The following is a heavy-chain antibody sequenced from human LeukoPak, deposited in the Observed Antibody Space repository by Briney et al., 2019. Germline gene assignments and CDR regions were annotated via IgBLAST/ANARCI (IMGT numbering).Heavy chain of an antibody. Sequence: SGTLSLTCAVSGDSISSNNWWSWVRQPPGKGLEWIGEIYHSGSTNYNPSLKSRVTISVDKSKNQFSLKVSSVTAADTAMYYRARVAKTRGETNWGFYYYYMDVWGKGTTVTISS. CDR2: IYHSGST. J-gene: IGHJ6*03. V-gene: IGHV4-4*02. D-gene: IGHD3-10*01. CDR3: ARVAKTRGETNWGFYYYYMDV. CDR1: GDSISSNNW.